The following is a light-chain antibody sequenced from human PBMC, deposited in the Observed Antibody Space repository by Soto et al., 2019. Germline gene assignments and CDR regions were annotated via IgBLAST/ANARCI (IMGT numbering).Light chain of an antibody. CDR1: SSNIGSNS. CDR2: SNN. V-gene: IGLV1-44*01. CDR3: AAWDDSLNGYV. J-gene: IGLJ1*01. Sequence: VLTQRPSASGTPGQRVTISCSGSSSNIGSNSVSWYQQLPGTAPKLLIYSNNQRPSGVPDRFSGSKSGTSASLAISGLQSGDEADYYCAAWDDSLNGYVFGTGTKVTVL.